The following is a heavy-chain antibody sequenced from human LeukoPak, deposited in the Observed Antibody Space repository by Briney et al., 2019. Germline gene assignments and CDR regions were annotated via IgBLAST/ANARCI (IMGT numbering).Heavy chain of an antibody. V-gene: IGHV4-34*01. CDR3: ARDHVRQQLPDY. Sequence: SETLSLTCAVYGGSFSGYYWSWIRQPPGKGLEWIGEINHSGSTNYNPSLKSRVTISVDTSKNQFSLKLSSVTAADTAVYYCARDHVRQQLPDYWGQGTLVTVSS. CDR1: GGSFSGYY. D-gene: IGHD6-13*01. J-gene: IGHJ4*02. CDR2: INHSGST.